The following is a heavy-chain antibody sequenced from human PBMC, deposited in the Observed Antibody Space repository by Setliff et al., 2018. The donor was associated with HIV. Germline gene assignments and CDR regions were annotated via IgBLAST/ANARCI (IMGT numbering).Heavy chain of an antibody. CDR1: GYSFTSYY. CDR3: ARETQTGSGSYFA. D-gene: IGHD3-10*01. V-gene: IGHV1-46*01. CDR2: INCVNGDT. Sequence: ASVKVSCKTSGYSFTSYYVNWVRQAPGQGLEWVGIINCVNGDTRYAQEFQGRVTTTSDTSTTTVYMDLSSLTTQDTAVYYCARETQTGSGSYFAWGQGTLVTVS. J-gene: IGHJ4*02.